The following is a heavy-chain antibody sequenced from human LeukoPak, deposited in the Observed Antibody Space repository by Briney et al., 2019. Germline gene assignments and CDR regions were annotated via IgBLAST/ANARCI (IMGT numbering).Heavy chain of an antibody. Sequence: SETLSLTCTVSGGSMEIDYWNWIRQSAGKGLEWIGRIYNSGSANYSPSLKSRVTMSIDTSKSRISLQLTSVTAADTAVYYCAKNRVAAAGTTFATWGQGTLVTVSS. J-gene: IGHJ5*02. CDR3: AKNRVAAAGTTFAT. V-gene: IGHV4-4*07. CDR1: GGSMEIDY. CDR2: IYNSGSA. D-gene: IGHD6-13*01.